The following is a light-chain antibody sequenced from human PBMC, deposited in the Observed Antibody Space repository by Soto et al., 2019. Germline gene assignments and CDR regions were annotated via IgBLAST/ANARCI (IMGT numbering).Light chain of an antibody. V-gene: IGLV6-57*04. Sequence: NFMLIQPHSVSESPGKTVTISCTRSSGSIASNYVQWYQQRPGSAPTTVIYEDNQRPSGVPDRFSGSIDSSSNSASLTISGLKTEDEADYYCQSYDSSNVVFGGGTQLTVL. CDR1: SGSIASNY. CDR3: QSYDSSNVV. CDR2: EDN. J-gene: IGLJ2*01.